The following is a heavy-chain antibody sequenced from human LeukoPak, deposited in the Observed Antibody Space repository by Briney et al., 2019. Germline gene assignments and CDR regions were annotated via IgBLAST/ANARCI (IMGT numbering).Heavy chain of an antibody. CDR3: ARDRDSGSYWDYYYYGMDV. J-gene: IGHJ6*02. CDR2: IYYSGST. Sequence: SETLSLTCTVSGGSISSYYWGWIRQPPGKGLEWIGYIYYSGSTNYNPSLKSRVTISVDTSKNQFSLKLSSVTAADTAVYYCARDRDSGSYWDYYYYGMDVWGQGTTVTVSS. D-gene: IGHD1-26*01. CDR1: GGSISSYY. V-gene: IGHV4-59*12.